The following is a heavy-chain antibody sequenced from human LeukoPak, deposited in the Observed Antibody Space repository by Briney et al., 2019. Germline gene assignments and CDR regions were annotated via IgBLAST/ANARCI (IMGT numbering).Heavy chain of an antibody. D-gene: IGHD2-15*01. CDR3: ARMEAATYKVDY. Sequence: SETLSLTCTVSGGSISSSDYYWGWIRQPPGKGLEWIGSICYSGSTYYNPSLKSRVTISVDTSKNQFSLKLNSVTAADTAVYYCARMEAATYKVDYWGQGTLVTVSS. CDR2: ICYSGST. CDR1: GGSISSSDYY. J-gene: IGHJ4*02. V-gene: IGHV4-39*01.